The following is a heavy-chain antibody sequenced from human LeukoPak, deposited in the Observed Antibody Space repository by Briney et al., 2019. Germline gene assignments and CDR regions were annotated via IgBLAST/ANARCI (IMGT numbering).Heavy chain of an antibody. D-gene: IGHD3-10*01. Sequence: GASVKVSCKASGYTFTSYYMHWVRQAPGQGLEWMGIINPSGSSTSYAQKFQGRVTMTRDMSTSTVYMELSSLRSEDTAVYYCASSSVGHDAFDIWGQGTMVTVSS. J-gene: IGHJ3*02. CDR3: ASSSVGHDAFDI. V-gene: IGHV1-46*01. CDR1: GYTFTSYY. CDR2: INPSGSST.